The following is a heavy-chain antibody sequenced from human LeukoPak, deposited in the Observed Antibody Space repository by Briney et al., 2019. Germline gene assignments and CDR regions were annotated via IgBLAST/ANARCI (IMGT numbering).Heavy chain of an antibody. CDR1: GFPFSSYW. V-gene: IGHV3-74*01. D-gene: IGHD3-22*01. CDR2: INPEGSTT. J-gene: IGHJ4*02. CDR3: ARGLFTMIVVVNNYFDY. Sequence: GGSLRLSCAASGFPFSSYWMHWVRQAPGKGLVWVSRINPEGSTTTYADSVKGRFTISRDNAKNSLYLQMNSLRAEDTAVYYCARGLFTMIVVVNNYFDYWGQGTLVTVSS.